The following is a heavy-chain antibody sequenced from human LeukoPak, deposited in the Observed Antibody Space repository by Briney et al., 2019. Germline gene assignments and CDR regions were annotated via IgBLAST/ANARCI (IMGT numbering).Heavy chain of an antibody. CDR3: AREAVIAAECYYYYGMDV. J-gene: IGHJ6*02. Sequence: SETLSLICTVSGGSISSGGYYWSWIRQHPGKGLEWIGYIYYSGSTYYNPSLKSRVTISVDTSKNQFSLKLSSVTAADTAVYYCAREAVIAAECYYYYGMDVWGQGTTVTVSS. D-gene: IGHD2-21*01. V-gene: IGHV4-31*03. CDR2: IYYSGST. CDR1: GGSISSGGYY.